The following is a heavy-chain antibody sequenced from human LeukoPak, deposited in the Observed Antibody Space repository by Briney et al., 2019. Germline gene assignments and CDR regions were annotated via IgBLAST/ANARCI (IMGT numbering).Heavy chain of an antibody. Sequence: ASVKVSCKVSGYTLTELSMHWARQAPGKGLEWMGGFDPEDGETIYAQKFQGRVTMAEDTSTDTAYMELSSLRSEDTAVYYCGTRRHEGEWLLYYYGMDVWGQGTTVTVSS. CDR3: GTRRHEGEWLLYYYGMDV. J-gene: IGHJ6*02. V-gene: IGHV1-24*01. CDR1: GYTLTELS. D-gene: IGHD3-3*01. CDR2: FDPEDGET.